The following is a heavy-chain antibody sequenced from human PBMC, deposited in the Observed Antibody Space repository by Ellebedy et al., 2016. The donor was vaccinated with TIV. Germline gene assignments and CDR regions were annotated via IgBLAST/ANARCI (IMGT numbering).Heavy chain of an antibody. CDR2: LIPIFGAA. CDR1: GGTFSSYA. V-gene: IGHV1-69*13. J-gene: IGHJ5*02. Sequence: AASVKVSCKASGGTFSSYAISWVRQAPGQGLEWMGGLIPIFGAANYARKFQGRVTITADESTGTAYMELSSLKSEATAIYYCARGEYRNWFDPWGQGTLVTVSS. CDR3: ARGEYRNWFDP. D-gene: IGHD3-10*01.